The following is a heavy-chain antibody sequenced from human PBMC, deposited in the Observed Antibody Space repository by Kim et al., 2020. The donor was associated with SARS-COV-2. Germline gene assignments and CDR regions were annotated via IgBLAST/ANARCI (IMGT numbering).Heavy chain of an antibody. CDR2: INTNTGNP. Sequence: ASVKVSCKTSGYTFTTYAIHWVRQAPGQGLEWMGWINTNTGNPTYAQGFTGRFVFSLDTSVSTTYLQITSLKAEDTGVYYCAKSRWDCGGPTCYCPFDDWGQGSLVTASS. CDR3: AKSRWDCGGPTCYCPFDD. J-gene: IGHJ4*02. CDR1: GYTFTTYA. V-gene: IGHV7-4-1*02. D-gene: IGHD2-21*01.